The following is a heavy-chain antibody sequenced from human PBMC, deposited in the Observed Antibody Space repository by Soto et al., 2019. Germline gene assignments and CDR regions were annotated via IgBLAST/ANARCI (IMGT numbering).Heavy chain of an antibody. CDR1: GGSISGYY. CDR2: VYYTGST. Sequence: SETLSLTCTVSGGSISGYYWNWIRQASGKGPEWIGYVYYTGSTNYNPSLESRVTMSTDTSKNQVSLELRSITAADSALYYCARGFYDAGGYSDPYDSWGQGTQVIVSS. CDR3: ARGFYDAGGYSDPYDS. J-gene: IGHJ5*02. V-gene: IGHV4-59*01. D-gene: IGHD3-10*01.